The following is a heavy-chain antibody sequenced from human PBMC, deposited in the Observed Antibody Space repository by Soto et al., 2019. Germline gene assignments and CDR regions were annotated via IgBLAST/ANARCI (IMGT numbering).Heavy chain of an antibody. CDR2: ISGSGGST. V-gene: IGHV3-23*01. CDR1: GFTFSSYA. J-gene: IGHJ4*02. D-gene: IGHD6-13*01. CDR3: AKDSRSSSWDGNY. Sequence: EVQLLESGGGLVQPGGSLRLSCAASGFTFSSYAMSWVRQAPGKGLEWVSAISGSGGSTYYADSVKGRFTISRDNSKNTLYMQMNRLRAEDTAVYYCAKDSRSSSWDGNYWGQGTLVTVSS.